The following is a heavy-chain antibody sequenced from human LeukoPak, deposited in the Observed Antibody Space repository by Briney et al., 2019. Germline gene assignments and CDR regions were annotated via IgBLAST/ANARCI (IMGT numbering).Heavy chain of an antibody. D-gene: IGHD3-10*02. V-gene: IGHV3-7*01. CDR1: GFTFSSYG. CDR3: AELGITMIGGV. J-gene: IGHJ6*04. CDR2: INQDGGEI. Sequence: GGSLRLSCAASGFTFSSYGMHWVRQAPGKGLEWVASINQDGGEIHYVDSVKGRFTISRDNAKNSLYLQMNSLRAEDTAVYYCAELGITMIGGVWGKGTTVTISS.